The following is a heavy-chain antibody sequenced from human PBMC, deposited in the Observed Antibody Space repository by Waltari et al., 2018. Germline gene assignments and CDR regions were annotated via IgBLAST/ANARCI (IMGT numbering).Heavy chain of an antibody. CDR3: ARDDTAISALEVTDAFDI. J-gene: IGHJ3*02. Sequence: EVQLVESGGGLIQPGGSLRLSCAASGFTVSSNYMSWVRQAPGKGLEWVSVIYSGGSTYYADSVKGRFTISRDNAKNSLYLQMNSLRAEDTAVYYCARDDTAISALEVTDAFDIWGQGTMVTVSS. D-gene: IGHD2-21*02. CDR2: IYSGGST. CDR1: GFTVSSNY. V-gene: IGHV3-53*01.